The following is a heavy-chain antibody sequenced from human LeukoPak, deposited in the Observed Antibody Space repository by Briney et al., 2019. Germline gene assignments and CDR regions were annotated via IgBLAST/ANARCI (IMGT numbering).Heavy chain of an antibody. V-gene: IGHV4-34*01. CDR3: ARGGSPIYYYYYMDV. J-gene: IGHJ6*03. D-gene: IGHD2-2*01. CDR2: INHSGST. CDR1: GGSFSGYY. Sequence: SETLSLTCAVYGGSFSGYYWSWTRQPPGKGLEWIGEINHSGSTNYNPSLKSRVTISVDTSKNQFSLKLSSVTAADTAVYYCARGGSPIYYYYYMDVWGKGTTVTISS.